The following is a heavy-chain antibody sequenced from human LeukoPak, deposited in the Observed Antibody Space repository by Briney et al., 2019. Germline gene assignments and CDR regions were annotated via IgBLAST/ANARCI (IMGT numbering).Heavy chain of an antibody. J-gene: IGHJ4*02. CDR2: ISGRDSNT. CDR1: GFTFSSYG. D-gene: IGHD4-23*01. Sequence: GGSLRLSCAASGFTFSSYGMSRVRQAPGKGLEGVSAISGRDSNTYYADSVEGRFTISRDNSKNTLYLHLNSLRAEDTAVYYCAKRSDYGGNGNYFDSWGQGTPVTVSS. V-gene: IGHV3-23*01. CDR3: AKRSDYGGNGNYFDS.